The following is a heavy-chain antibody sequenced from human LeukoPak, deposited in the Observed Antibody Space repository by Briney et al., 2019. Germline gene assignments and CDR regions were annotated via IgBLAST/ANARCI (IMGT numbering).Heavy chain of an antibody. CDR1: GFTFGDYA. Sequence: PGGSLRLSCTASGFTFGDYAMSWVRQAPGKGLEWVGFIRSKAYGGTTEYAASVKGRFTISRDDSKSIAYLQMNSLKTEDTAVYYCTRDRGRYHAFDIWGQGTMVTVSS. D-gene: IGHD3-10*01. V-gene: IGHV3-49*04. J-gene: IGHJ3*02. CDR2: IRSKAYGGTT. CDR3: TRDRGRYHAFDI.